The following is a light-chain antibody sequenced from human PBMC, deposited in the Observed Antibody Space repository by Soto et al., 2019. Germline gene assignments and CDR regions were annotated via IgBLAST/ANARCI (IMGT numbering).Light chain of an antibody. J-gene: IGKJ1*01. V-gene: IGKV2-24*01. CDR2: KIS. CDR1: QSLVHSDGNTY. Sequence: EIVMTQTPLSSPVTLGQPASISCRSSQSLVHSDGNTYLNWLQQRPGQPPRLLIYKISNRLSGVPDRFSGSGAGTDFKLKSRRVEGEDVGVYYCMQGTHLSTFGQGTKVEIK. CDR3: MQGTHLST.